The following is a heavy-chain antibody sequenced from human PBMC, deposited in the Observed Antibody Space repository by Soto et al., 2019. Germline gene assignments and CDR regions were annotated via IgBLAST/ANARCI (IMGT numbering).Heavy chain of an antibody. CDR1: GFTFSFYA. D-gene: IGHD1-7*01. Sequence: GGSLRLSCAASGFTFSFYAMSWVRQAPGKGLEWVSTVSATDGSTYYADSVKGRFTISRDNSKNTLYLQMNSLRADDTAIYFCAKDRLTGTTGWFGPWGQGTLVTVSS. J-gene: IGHJ5*02. V-gene: IGHV3-23*01. CDR3: AKDRLTGTTGWFGP. CDR2: VSATDGST.